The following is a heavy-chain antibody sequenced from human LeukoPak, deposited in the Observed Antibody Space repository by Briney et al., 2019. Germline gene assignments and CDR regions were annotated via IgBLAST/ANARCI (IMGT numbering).Heavy chain of an antibody. CDR2: ITGSGGSI. CDR3: AHPSTPDYGGLDY. J-gene: IGHJ4*02. V-gene: IGHV3-23*01. D-gene: IGHD4-17*01. Sequence: PGGSLRLSCAASGFTFRLYVMTWVRQAPGKGPEWVSAITGSGGSIYYADSVRGRFTISRDNSKNTLYLQMSSLRAEATAIYYCAHPSTPDYGGLDYWGQGTLVTVSS. CDR1: GFTFRLYV.